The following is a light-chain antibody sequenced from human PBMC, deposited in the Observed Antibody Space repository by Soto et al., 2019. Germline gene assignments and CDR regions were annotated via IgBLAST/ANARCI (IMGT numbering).Light chain of an antibody. J-gene: IGKJ1*01. CDR3: QQYGSSPRT. CDR1: QTVSSSS. V-gene: IGKV3-20*01. CDR2: GAS. Sequence: VLTQSPGTLSLSPGERATLSCRASQTVSSSSLAWYQPKPGPAPRLLIFGASTRAAGFPDRFSGGGSGTDFTLTISRLEPEYFAVYYYQQYGSSPRTVGQGTKVDIK.